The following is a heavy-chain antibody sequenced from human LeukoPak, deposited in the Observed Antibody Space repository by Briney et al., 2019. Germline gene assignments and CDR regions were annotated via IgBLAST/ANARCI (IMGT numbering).Heavy chain of an antibody. V-gene: IGHV5-51*01. CDR3: ARGVNYNDRSGYDY. D-gene: IGHD3-22*01. CDR2: MYPGDSDT. Sequence: PGESLKISCKGSGYSFPSYWIAWVRQMPGKGLEWMGIMYPGDSDTRYSPCFQGQVTISADKSISTAYLQWSSLKASDTAMYYCARGVNYNDRSGYDYWGQGTLVTVSS. J-gene: IGHJ4*02. CDR1: GYSFPSYW.